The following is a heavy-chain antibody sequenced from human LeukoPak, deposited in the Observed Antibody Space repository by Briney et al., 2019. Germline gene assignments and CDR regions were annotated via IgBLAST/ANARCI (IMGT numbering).Heavy chain of an antibody. D-gene: IGHD3-22*01. Sequence: GGSLRLSCAASGFTFNIYAMSWVRQAPGKGLEWVSSITSSGDATFHADSVKDRFTISRDNSKSTLYLQMSRLRVEDTAVYYCAKDRPNYHESNGHYYRMNGDSWGQGTLVTVSS. CDR1: GFTFNIYA. CDR2: ITSSGDAT. CDR3: AKDRPNYHESNGHYYRMNGDS. V-gene: IGHV3-23*01. J-gene: IGHJ5*01.